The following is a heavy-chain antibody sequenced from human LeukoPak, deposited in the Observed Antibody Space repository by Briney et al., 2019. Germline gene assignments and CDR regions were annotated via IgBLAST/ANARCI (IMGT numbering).Heavy chain of an antibody. D-gene: IGHD2/OR15-2a*01. CDR1: DVSIKNYY. J-gene: IGHJ5*02. CDR3: ARQAVIIPTGMEGPWFDP. V-gene: IGHV4-59*08. CDR2: IYYAGSS. Sequence: SETLSLTCTVSDVSIKNYYWSWIRQPPGKGLEWIANIYYAGSSNYNPSLKSRVSVSIDASKNQLSLKLTSVTAADTAIYYCARQAVIIPTGMEGPWFDPWGQGTLVAVSS.